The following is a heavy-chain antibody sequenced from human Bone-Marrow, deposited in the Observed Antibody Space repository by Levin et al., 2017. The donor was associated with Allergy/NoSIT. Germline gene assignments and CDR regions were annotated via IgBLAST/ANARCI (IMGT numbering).Heavy chain of an antibody. Sequence: SETLSLTCTVSGGSISGGGYYWSWIRQHPGTGLEWIGYIYYSGNTYYNPSLKSRVIISVVTSKNQLSLKLTSVTVAETDVYYCARLNGYDFEYGGQGTLVNVSS. CDR1: GGSISGGGYY. CDR3: ARLNGYDFEY. D-gene: IGHD5-12*01. CDR2: IYYSGNT. J-gene: IGHJ4*02. V-gene: IGHV4-31*03.